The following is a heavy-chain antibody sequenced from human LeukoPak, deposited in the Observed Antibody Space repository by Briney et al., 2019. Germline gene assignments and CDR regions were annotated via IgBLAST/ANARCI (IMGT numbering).Heavy chain of an antibody. CDR1: GFTFNFFA. CDR3: ARGCGGACRGIDY. V-gene: IGHV3-30*03. CDR2: IYYDGSQT. J-gene: IGHJ4*02. Sequence: GRSLRLSCAASGFTFNFFAMHCVRQAPGKGLEWVAVIYYDGSQTYYADFVKGRFTISRDNSKNTLYLQMASLRSEDMAVYYCARGCGGACRGIDYWGQGTLVTVSS. D-gene: IGHD2-21*02.